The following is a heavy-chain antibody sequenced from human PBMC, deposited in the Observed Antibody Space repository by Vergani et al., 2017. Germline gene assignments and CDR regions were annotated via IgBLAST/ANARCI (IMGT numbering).Heavy chain of an antibody. J-gene: IGHJ4*02. Sequence: QLLESGGGLIQPGGSLRLSCAASGFTFNSYAMTWVRQAPGKGLEWVSGISGSGDNTYYADSVKGRFTVSRDNSKNTLYLRMSSLRVDDTAVYYCASQQWELYYWGQGTLVTVSS. CDR1: GFTFNSYA. D-gene: IGHD1-26*01. CDR2: ISGSGDNT. V-gene: IGHV3-23*01. CDR3: ASQQWELYY.